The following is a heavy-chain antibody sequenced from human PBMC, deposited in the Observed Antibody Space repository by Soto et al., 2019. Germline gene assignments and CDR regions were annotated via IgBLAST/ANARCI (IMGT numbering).Heavy chain of an antibody. CDR3: AKGVYGSGIYFDY. D-gene: IGHD3-10*01. CDR1: GFTFSSYA. V-gene: IGHV3-23*01. Sequence: GGSLRLSCAASGFTFSSYAMSWVRQAPGKGLEWVSTISGSGGSTYYADSVKGRFTISRDNSKNTLYLQINSLRAEDTAVYYCAKGVYGSGIYFDYWGQGTLVTVSS. J-gene: IGHJ4*02. CDR2: ISGSGGST.